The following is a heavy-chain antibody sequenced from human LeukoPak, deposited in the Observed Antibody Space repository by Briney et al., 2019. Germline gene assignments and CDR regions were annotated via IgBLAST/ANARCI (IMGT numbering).Heavy chain of an antibody. CDR3: ARDLSGSYYIDY. J-gene: IGHJ4*02. Sequence: PGGSLRLSCAASGFTFSDYYMSWIRQAPGKGLEWVSYISSNGSTIYYADPVKGRFTISRDNAKNSLYLQMNSLRAEDTAVYYCARDLSGSYYIDYWGQGTLVTVSS. CDR1: GFTFSDYY. V-gene: IGHV3-11*01. CDR2: ISSNGSTI. D-gene: IGHD1-26*01.